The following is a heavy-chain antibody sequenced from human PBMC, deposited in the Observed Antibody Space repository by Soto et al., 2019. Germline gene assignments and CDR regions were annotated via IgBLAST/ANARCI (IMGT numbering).Heavy chain of an antibody. CDR2: ISAYNGNT. J-gene: IGHJ5*02. D-gene: IGHD6-13*01. CDR1: GYTFTSYG. V-gene: IGHV1-18*01. Sequence: QVQLVQSGAEVKKPGASVKVSCKASGYTFTSYGISWVRQAPGQGLEWMGWISAYNGNTNYAQKLQGRVTMTTDTATSTAYMELRSLRTDDTAVDYGARGPRIAQSNWFDPWGQGTLVTVSS. CDR3: ARGPRIAQSNWFDP.